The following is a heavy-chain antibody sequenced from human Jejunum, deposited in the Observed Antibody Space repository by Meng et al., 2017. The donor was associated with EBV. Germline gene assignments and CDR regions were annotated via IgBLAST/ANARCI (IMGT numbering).Heavy chain of an antibody. J-gene: IGHJ4*02. Sequence: GPVVESVGSLLQPGGSLSLSCAASGCTFSTYWMHWVRQTPGKGLEWVSRINNDGSTTQYADSVRGRFTISRDNAKSTLYLQMNSLTAEDTAVYYCARNYRDYWGQGTLVTVSS. CDR3: ARNYRDY. CDR2: INNDGSTT. D-gene: IGHD4-11*01. V-gene: IGHV3-74*03. CDR1: GCTFSTYW.